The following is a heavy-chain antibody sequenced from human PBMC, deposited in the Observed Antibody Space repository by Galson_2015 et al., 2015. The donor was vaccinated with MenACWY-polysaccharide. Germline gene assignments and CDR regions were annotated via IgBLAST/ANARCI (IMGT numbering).Heavy chain of an antibody. J-gene: IGHJ5*01. CDR3: AKDSTDLWSVAGRFDH. Sequence: SLRLSCAASGFTFTSYAMSWVRQAPGKGLEWVSAISGSGSNTYYADSVKGRFTISRDNSKNTLYLQMNSLRAEDTAVYYCAKDSTDLWSVAGRFDHWGQGTLVTVSS. CDR2: ISGSGSNT. CDR1: GFTFTSYA. D-gene: IGHD3-3*01. V-gene: IGHV3-23*01.